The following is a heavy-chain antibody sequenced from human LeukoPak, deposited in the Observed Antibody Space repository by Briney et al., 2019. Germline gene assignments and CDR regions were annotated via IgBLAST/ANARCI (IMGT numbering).Heavy chain of an antibody. V-gene: IGHV3-23*01. CDR1: GFTFSSYS. CDR3: AKGSYYYDSSGYSPAPGD. D-gene: IGHD3-22*01. CDR2: ISGNGAST. Sequence: GGSLRLSCAASGFTFSSYSMSWVRQAPGQGLEWVSTISGNGASTYYADSVKGRFTISRDNSKNTLHLQMNSLRAEDTAVYYCAKGSYYYDSSGYSPAPGDWGQGTLVTVSS. J-gene: IGHJ4*02.